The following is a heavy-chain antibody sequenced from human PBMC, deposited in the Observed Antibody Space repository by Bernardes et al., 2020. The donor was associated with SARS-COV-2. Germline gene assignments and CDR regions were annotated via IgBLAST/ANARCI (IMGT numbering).Heavy chain of an antibody. V-gene: IGHV4-39*01. Sequence: SETLSLTSSVSGGSITSSPYYWGWIRQPPGKGLEWIGSILRSVSTYYNPSLKSRVTISVDTSKNQFSLKLSSVTAADTAVYYCARPQEGRSSGAWFDPWGQGILVTVSS. CDR3: ARPQEGRSSGAWFDP. D-gene: IGHD2-15*01. J-gene: IGHJ5*02. CDR2: ILRSVST. CDR1: GGSITSSPYY.